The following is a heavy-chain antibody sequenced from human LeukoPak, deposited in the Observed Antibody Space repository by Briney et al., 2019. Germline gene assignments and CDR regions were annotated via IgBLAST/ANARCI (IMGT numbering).Heavy chain of an antibody. CDR1: GVSISNYY. D-gene: IGHD3-10*01. Sequence: SETLSLTCTVSGVSISNYYWSWIRQSPEKGLEWIGYLTPSGSTHYKSSLKSRVTISVDTSKNQFSLKLSSVTAADTAVYYCARHLGGSGSHDAFDIWGQGTMVTVSS. J-gene: IGHJ3*02. CDR3: ARHLGGSGSHDAFDI. V-gene: IGHV4-59*08. CDR2: LTPSGST.